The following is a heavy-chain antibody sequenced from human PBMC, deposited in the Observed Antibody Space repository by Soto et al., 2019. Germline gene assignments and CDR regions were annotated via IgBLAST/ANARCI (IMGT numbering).Heavy chain of an antibody. V-gene: IGHV4-59*01. D-gene: IGHD1-7*01. Sequence: SETLSLTCTVSGGSISSYYWSWIRQPPGKGLEWIGYIYYSGSTNYNPSLKSRVTISVDTSKNQFSLELSSVTAADTAVYYCARVLGTTSLVWFDPWGQGTLVTVSS. CDR1: GGSISSYY. CDR2: IYYSGST. CDR3: ARVLGTTSLVWFDP. J-gene: IGHJ5*02.